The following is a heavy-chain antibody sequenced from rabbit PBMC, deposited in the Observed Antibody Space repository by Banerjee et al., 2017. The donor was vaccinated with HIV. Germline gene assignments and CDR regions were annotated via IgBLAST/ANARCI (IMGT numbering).Heavy chain of an antibody. D-gene: IGHD4-2*01. CDR1: GVSFSSSCW. Sequence: QEQLVESGGDLVKPGASLTLTCTASGVSFSSSCWICWVRQAPGKGLEWIACVFAGDNISIYYASWAKGRFTISRSTSTTVTLQMTSLTAADTATYFCTRVYAGDNDYFNLWGQGTLVTVS. V-gene: IGHV1S45*01. J-gene: IGHJ4*01. CDR3: TRVYAGDNDYFNL. CDR2: VFAGDNISI.